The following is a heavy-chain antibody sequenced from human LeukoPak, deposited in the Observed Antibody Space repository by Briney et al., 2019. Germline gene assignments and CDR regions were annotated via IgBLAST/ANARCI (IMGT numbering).Heavy chain of an antibody. Sequence: GGSLRLSCAASGFTFSSYGMHWVRQAPGKGLEWVAVIWYDGSNKYYADSVEGRFTISRDNSKNTLYLQMNSLRAEDTAVYYCARNHGPYCSGGSCYPDYWGQGTLVTVSS. D-gene: IGHD2-15*01. V-gene: IGHV3-33*01. CDR2: IWYDGSNK. CDR1: GFTFSSYG. J-gene: IGHJ4*02. CDR3: ARNHGPYCSGGSCYPDY.